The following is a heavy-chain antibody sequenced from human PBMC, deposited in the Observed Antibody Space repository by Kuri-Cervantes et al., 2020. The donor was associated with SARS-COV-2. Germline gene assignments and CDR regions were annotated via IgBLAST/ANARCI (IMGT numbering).Heavy chain of an antibody. CDR2: IRNKTNNYAT. Sequence: GEFLKISCAAREFTFSNYAMHWVRQASGKGQERVGRIRNKTNNYATAYVASVKARFTISRDDTTNMAYLQMNSLKTEDTAVYYCTTLIDYWGQGTLVTVSS. CDR3: TTLIDY. CDR1: EFTFSNYA. J-gene: IGHJ4*02. V-gene: IGHV3-73*01.